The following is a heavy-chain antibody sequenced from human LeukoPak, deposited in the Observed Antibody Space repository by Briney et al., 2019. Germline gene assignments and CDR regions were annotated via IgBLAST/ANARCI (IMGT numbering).Heavy chain of an antibody. CDR1: GHTFTSYG. D-gene: IGHD3-22*01. Sequence: ASVKVSCKASGHTFTSYGISWVRQAPGQGLEWMGWISAYNGNTNYAQKLQGRVTMTTDTSTSTAYMELRSLRSDDTAVYYCARDITMIVVVTQEDAFDIWGQGTMVTVSS. CDR3: ARDITMIVVVTQEDAFDI. J-gene: IGHJ3*02. V-gene: IGHV1-18*01. CDR2: ISAYNGNT.